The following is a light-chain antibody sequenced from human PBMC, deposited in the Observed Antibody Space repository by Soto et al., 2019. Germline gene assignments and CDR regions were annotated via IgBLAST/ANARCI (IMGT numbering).Light chain of an antibody. CDR3: QQRNNWPRST. V-gene: IGKV3-11*01. CDR1: QSVWTY. Sequence: DIVLTQSPATLSLSPGERATLPCGASQSVWTYLAWYQQKRGQAPRLLMYDASNRASGVPARFSGSGSGTDFTLTISSLEPEDFAVYYCQQRNNWPRSTFGQGTRLEI. CDR2: DAS. J-gene: IGKJ5*01.